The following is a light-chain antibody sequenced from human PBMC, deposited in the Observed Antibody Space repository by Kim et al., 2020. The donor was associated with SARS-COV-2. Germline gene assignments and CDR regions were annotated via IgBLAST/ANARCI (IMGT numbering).Light chain of an antibody. CDR1: NLGDKY. CDR2: QDN. V-gene: IGLV3-1*01. Sequence: SYELTQPPSVSVSPGQTASITCSGDNLGDKYACWYQQKPGQSPVLVIYQDNKRPAGIPERFSGSNLGNTATLTTSGPQAMDEADNSCQAWDSNTVEFG. J-gene: IGLJ2*01. CDR3: QAWDSNTVE.